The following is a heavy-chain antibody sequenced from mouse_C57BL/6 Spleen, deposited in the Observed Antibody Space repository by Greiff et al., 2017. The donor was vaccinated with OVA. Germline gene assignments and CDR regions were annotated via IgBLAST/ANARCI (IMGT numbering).Heavy chain of an antibody. V-gene: IGHV2-2*01. CDR1: GFSLTSYG. Sequence: QVHVKQSGPGLVQPSQSLSITCTVSGFSLTSYGVHWVRQSPGKGLEWLGVIWSGGSTDYNAAFISSLSISKDNSKSQVFLKMNSLQADDTAIYYCARDDGDAMDDWGQGTSVTVSS. CDR2: IWSGGST. J-gene: IGHJ4*01. CDR3: ARDDGDAMDD. D-gene: IGHD2-3*01.